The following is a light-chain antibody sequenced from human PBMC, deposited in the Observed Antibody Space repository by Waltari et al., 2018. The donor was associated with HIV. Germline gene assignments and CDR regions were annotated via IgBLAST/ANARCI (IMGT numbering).Light chain of an antibody. CDR3: QHYHNKPPMYT. J-gene: IGKJ2*01. Sequence: EIVLTQSPAALSVSPGETATLSCRASQSIDRDLAWYHQRPGQAPRPLIFYTHTRVNGIPARFSGSGFGTDFTLSISSLQSEDAGVYFCQHYHNKPPMYTFGQGTRLEIK. V-gene: IGKV3-15*01. CDR2: YTH. CDR1: QSIDRD.